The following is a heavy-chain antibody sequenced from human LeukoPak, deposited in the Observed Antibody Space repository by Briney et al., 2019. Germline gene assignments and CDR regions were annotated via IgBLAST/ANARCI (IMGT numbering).Heavy chain of an antibody. Sequence: ASVTVSCKASGYTFTDCYIHWVRQVPGQGLEWMGWVDPNSEGTNYAQRLQGRVTMTRDTSISTAYMELSRLRSDDTAVYYCARVRFFYYGMDVWGQGTTVTVSS. J-gene: IGHJ6*02. D-gene: IGHD3-3*01. V-gene: IGHV1-2*02. CDR1: GYTFTDCY. CDR2: VDPNSEGT. CDR3: ARVRFFYYGMDV.